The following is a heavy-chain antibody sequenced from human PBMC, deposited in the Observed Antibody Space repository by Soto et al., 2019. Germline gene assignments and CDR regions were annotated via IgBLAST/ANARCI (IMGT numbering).Heavy chain of an antibody. Sequence: PSETLSLTCAVYGGSFSGYYWSWIRQPPGKGLEWIGEINHSGSTNYNPSLKSRVTISVDTSKNQFSLKLSSVTAADTAVYYCASRSTGRGAFDIWGQGTMVTVSS. J-gene: IGHJ3*02. CDR3: ASRSTGRGAFDI. CDR1: GGSFSGYY. D-gene: IGHD4-4*01. V-gene: IGHV4-34*01. CDR2: INHSGST.